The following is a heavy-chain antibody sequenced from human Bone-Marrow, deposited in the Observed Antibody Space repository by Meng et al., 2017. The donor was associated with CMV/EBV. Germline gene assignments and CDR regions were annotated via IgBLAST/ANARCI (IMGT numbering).Heavy chain of an antibody. CDR1: GFRFSSYA. Sequence: GESLKISCAASGFRFSSYAMNWVRQAPGKGLEWVSSISTTSSYIYYADSLKGRFTISRDNAKNTRYLHISSLRVEDTAVYYCAGFGVTITNGLDVWGRGTTVTVSS. J-gene: IGHJ6*02. D-gene: IGHD3-3*01. V-gene: IGHV3-21*01. CDR2: ISTTSSYI. CDR3: AGFGVTITNGLDV.